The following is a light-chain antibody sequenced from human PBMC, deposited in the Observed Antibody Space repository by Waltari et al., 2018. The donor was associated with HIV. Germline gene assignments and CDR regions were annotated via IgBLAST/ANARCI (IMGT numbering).Light chain of an antibody. Sequence: QSALPQPSPVSGSPGQPNTLSFPGTSSDVGGYNFLSWYQQHPGKAPKLMIYDVTKRPSGVSNRFSGSKSGNTASLTITGLQAEDEADFYCSSYTSSSTFYVFGTGTKVTVL. CDR3: SSYTSSSTFYV. V-gene: IGLV2-14*03. CDR2: DVT. J-gene: IGLJ1*01. CDR1: SSDVGGYNF.